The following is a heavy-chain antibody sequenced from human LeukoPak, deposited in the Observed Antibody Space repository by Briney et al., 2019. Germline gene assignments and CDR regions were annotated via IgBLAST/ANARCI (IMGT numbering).Heavy chain of an antibody. CDR2: IYYSGST. CDR3: ARRIRYCSSTSCYNWFDP. Sequence: SETLSLTCTVSVGSISSGGYYWSWIRQHPGKGLEWIGYIYYSGSTYYNPSLKSRVTISVDTSKNQFSLKLSSVTAADTAVYYCARRIRYCSSTSCYNWFDPWGQGTLVTVSS. J-gene: IGHJ5*02. CDR1: VGSISSGGYY. V-gene: IGHV4-31*03. D-gene: IGHD2-2*01.